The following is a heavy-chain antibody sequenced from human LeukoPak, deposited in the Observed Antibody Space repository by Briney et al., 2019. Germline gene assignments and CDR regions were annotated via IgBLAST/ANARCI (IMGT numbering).Heavy chain of an antibody. D-gene: IGHD3-10*02. J-gene: IGHJ6*02. V-gene: IGHV1-2*02. CDR1: GYTFTDYY. Sequence: GASVKVSCKASGYTFTDYYVHWVRQSPGQGLEWMGWINPNSGGANYAQKFQGRVTMTRDTSISAAYMELSRLRSDDTALYYCARDLHYYVAMDVWGQGTTVTVSS. CDR3: ARDLHYYVAMDV. CDR2: INPNSGGA.